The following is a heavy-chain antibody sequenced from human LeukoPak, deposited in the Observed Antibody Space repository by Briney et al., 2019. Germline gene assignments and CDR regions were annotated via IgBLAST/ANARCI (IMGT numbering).Heavy chain of an antibody. Sequence: PGGSLRLSCAASGFTFDDYGMSWVRQAPGKGLEWVSGINWNGGSTGYADSVKGRFTISRDNAKNSLYLQMNSLRAEDTALYYCARIDLTLGIFGVVIKTEKYYFDYWGQGTLVTVSS. V-gene: IGHV3-20*04. J-gene: IGHJ4*02. D-gene: IGHD3-3*01. CDR1: GFTFDDYG. CDR3: ARIDLTLGIFGVVIKTEKYYFDY. CDR2: INWNGGST.